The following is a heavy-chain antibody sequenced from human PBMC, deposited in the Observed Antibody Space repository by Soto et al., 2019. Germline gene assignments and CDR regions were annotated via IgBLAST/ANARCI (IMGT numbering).Heavy chain of an antibody. D-gene: IGHD7-27*01. Sequence: EVQVLESGGGFVQPGGSLRLSCAASGFTLSDYAMTWVRQGPGKGLEWVSAISGSGDSTYYTDSVKARFTISRDNSKNPRYREMNGLRAEDTAVYYCAIDFLQDWGQDYYPGMDVWGQGTTVTVSS. CDR2: ISGSGDST. V-gene: IGHV3-23*01. CDR3: AIDFLQDWGQDYYPGMDV. CDR1: GFTLSDYA. J-gene: IGHJ6*02.